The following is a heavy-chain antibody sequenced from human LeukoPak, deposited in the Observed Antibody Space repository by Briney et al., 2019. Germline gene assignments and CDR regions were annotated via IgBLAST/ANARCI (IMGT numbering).Heavy chain of an antibody. CDR1: GFTFITYW. D-gene: IGHD1-26*01. V-gene: IGHV3-7*01. Sequence: GGSLRLSCAASGFTFITYWMSWVRQAPGKGLEWVANIKQDGSEKYYVDSVKGRFTISRDNAKNSLYLQMNSLRAEDTAVYYCTTGSAKMGASSGLELDYWGQGTLVTVSS. J-gene: IGHJ4*02. CDR3: TTGSAKMGASSGLELDY. CDR2: IKQDGSEK.